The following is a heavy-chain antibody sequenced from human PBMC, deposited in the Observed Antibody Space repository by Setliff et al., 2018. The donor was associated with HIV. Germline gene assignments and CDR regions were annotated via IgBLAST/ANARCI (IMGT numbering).Heavy chain of an antibody. D-gene: IGHD1-7*01. CDR3: ARAAYRGMGITGTQGLAY. V-gene: IGHV1-46*01. Sequence: ASVKVSCKTSGYIFTNYYIHWVRQAPGQGLEWMGIIDPRGGSTRSALNFQDRVTLTRDTSISTAYMELSRLRSDDTAVYYCARAAYRGMGITGTQGLAYWGQGTLVTVSS. CDR1: GYIFTNYY. CDR2: IDPRGGST. J-gene: IGHJ4*02.